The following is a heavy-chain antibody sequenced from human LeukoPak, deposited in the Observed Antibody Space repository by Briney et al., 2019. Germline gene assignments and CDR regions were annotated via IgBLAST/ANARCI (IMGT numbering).Heavy chain of an antibody. CDR2: IYHSGST. V-gene: IGHV4-4*02. D-gene: IGHD3-16*01. CDR1: GGSISSSNW. CDR3: ARDLTAFGVPIDY. J-gene: IGHJ4*02. Sequence: RPSETLSLTCAVSGGSISSSNWWSWVRQPPGKGLEWIGEIYHSGSTNYNPSLKSRVTISVDKSKNQFSLKLSSVTAADTAVYYCARDLTAFGVPIDYWGQGTLVTVSS.